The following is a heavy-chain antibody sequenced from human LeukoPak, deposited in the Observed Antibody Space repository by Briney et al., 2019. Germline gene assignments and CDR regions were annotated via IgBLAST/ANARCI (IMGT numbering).Heavy chain of an antibody. CDR2: ISGSGGST. CDR3: AKVAVAGTYYYYGMDV. D-gene: IGHD6-19*01. V-gene: IGHV3-23*01. J-gene: IGHJ6*02. Sequence: GGSLRLSCAASGFTFSSYAKSWVRQAPGKGLEWVSAISGSGGSTYYADSVKGRFTISRDNSKNTLYLQMNSLRAEDTAVYYCAKVAVAGTYYYYGMDVWGQGTTVTVSS. CDR1: GFTFSSYA.